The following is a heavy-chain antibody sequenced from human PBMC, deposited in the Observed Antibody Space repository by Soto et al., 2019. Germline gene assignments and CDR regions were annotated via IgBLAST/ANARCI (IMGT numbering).Heavy chain of an antibody. CDR2: INPSGGST. J-gene: IGHJ4*02. CDR1: GYTFTSYY. CDR3: ARGGTYYDFWRGHLNLDY. D-gene: IGHD3-3*01. Sequence: QVQLVQSGAEVKKPGASVKVSCKASGYTFTSYYMHWVRQAPGQGLEWMGIINPSGGSTSYAQKFQGRVTMTRDTSTSTVYMELSSLRSEDTAVYYCARGGTYYDFWRGHLNLDYWGQGTLVTVSS. V-gene: IGHV1-46*01.